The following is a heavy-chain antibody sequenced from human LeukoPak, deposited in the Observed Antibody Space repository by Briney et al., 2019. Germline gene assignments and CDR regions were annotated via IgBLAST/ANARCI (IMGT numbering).Heavy chain of an antibody. CDR2: INPNSGGT. CDR3: ARGGYSSSWGNWFGP. J-gene: IGHJ5*02. V-gene: IGHV1-2*02. D-gene: IGHD6-13*01. CDR1: GYTVTGYY. Sequence: ASVKVSCKASGYTVTGYYMHWVRQAPGQGLEWMGWINPNSGGTNYAQKFQGRVTMTRDTSISTAYMELSRLRSDDTAVYYCARGGYSSSWGNWFGPWGQGTLVTVSS.